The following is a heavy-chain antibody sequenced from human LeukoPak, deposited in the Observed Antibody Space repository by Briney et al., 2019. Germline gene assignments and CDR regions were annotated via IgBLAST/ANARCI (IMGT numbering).Heavy chain of an antibody. CDR2: IKQDGSIK. D-gene: IGHD4-23*01. CDR1: GFTFSNYW. Sequence: TGVSLRLSCAASGFTFSNYWMSWVRQALEKGLEGVANIKQDGSIKQYVDYMKGRFTISRDNAKNSLYLQMNSLRVEDTAVYYWARDRDDGGFEYWGQGTLVTVSS. J-gene: IGHJ4*02. V-gene: IGHV3-7*01. CDR3: ARDRDDGGFEY.